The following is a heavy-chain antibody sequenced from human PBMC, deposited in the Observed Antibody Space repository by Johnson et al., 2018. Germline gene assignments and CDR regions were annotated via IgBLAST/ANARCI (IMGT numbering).Heavy chain of an antibody. CDR2: ISGGGGMT. CDR1: GFIFGDYE. D-gene: IGHD1-1*01. J-gene: IGHJ1*01. Sequence: VQSGGSLRLSCAASGFIFGDYEIYWVRQVPGKGLEWVSVISGGGGMTSYADSVKGRFTVSRDNSQNTLYPQMNSLTADDTAVYYCVRCLWQLPAGAEYFYRWGQGTLVTVSS. CDR3: VRCLWQLPAGAEYFYR. V-gene: IGHV3-23*01.